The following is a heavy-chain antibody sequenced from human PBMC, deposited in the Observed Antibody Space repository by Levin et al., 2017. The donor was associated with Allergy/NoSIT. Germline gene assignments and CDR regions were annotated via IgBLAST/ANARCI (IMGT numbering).Heavy chain of an antibody. Sequence: LSLTCAASGFTFDDYAMHWVRQAPGKGLEWVSGISWNNDNIVYADSVKGRFTISRDNVKNSLYLQTNSLRVEDTALYYCAKDKFYSGSSNYFDYWGQGTLVTVSS. CDR2: ISWNNDNI. V-gene: IGHV3-9*01. D-gene: IGHD1-26*01. J-gene: IGHJ4*02. CDR3: AKDKFYSGSSNYFDY. CDR1: GFTFDDYA.